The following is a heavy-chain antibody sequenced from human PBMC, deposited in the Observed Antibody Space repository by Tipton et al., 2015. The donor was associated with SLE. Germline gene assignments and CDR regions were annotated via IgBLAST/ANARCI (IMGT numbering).Heavy chain of an antibody. V-gene: IGHV4-34*01. J-gene: IGHJ3*02. CDR2: INHSGST. CDR3: ARAPYRNAWYGAFDI. D-gene: IGHD6-19*01. CDR1: GGSFSGYY. Sequence: TLSLTCAVYGGSFSGYYWSWIRQPPGKGLEWIGEINHSGSTNYNPSLKSRVTISVDTSKNQFSLKLGSVTAADTGVIYCARAPYRNAWYGAFDIWGQGTAVTVSS.